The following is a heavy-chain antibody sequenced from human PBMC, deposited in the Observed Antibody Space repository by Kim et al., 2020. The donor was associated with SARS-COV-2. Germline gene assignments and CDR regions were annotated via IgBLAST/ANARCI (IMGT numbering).Heavy chain of an antibody. V-gene: IGHV3-33*06. CDR1: GFTFSSYA. Sequence: GGSLRLSCAASGFTFSSYAMHWVRQAPGKGLEWVAVIWYDGSNKYYADSVKGRFTLSRDNSKNTLYLQMNSLRAEDTAVYYCAKDLGAQYYYYGMDVWGQGTTVTVSS. CDR2: IWYDGSNK. D-gene: IGHD4-17*01. CDR3: AKDLGAQYYYYGMDV. J-gene: IGHJ6*02.